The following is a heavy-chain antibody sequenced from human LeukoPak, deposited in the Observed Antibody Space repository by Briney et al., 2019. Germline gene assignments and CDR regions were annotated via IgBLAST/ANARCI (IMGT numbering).Heavy chain of an antibody. CDR1: GGSISSGSYY. V-gene: IGHV4-61*02. D-gene: IGHD6-19*01. Sequence: SETLSLTCTVSGGSISSGSYYWSWIRQPAGKGLEWIGRIYTSGSTNYNPSLKSRVTISVDTSKNQFSLKLSSVTAADTAVYYCARDTAVAGTLDYWGQGTLVTVSS. CDR2: IYTSGST. J-gene: IGHJ4*02. CDR3: ARDTAVAGTLDY.